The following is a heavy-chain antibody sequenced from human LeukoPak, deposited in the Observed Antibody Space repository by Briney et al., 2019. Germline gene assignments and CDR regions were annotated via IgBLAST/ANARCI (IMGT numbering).Heavy chain of an antibody. J-gene: IGHJ2*01. V-gene: IGHV3-21*01. CDR2: ISSSSSYI. Sequence: EGSLRLSCAASGFTFSSYSMNWVRQAPGKGLEWVSSISSSSSYIYYADSVKGRFTISRDNAKNSLYLQMNSLRAEDTAVYYCARGVLRPYSSSWGNWYFDLWGRGTLVTVSS. D-gene: IGHD6-13*01. CDR3: ARGVLRPYSSSWGNWYFDL. CDR1: GFTFSSYS.